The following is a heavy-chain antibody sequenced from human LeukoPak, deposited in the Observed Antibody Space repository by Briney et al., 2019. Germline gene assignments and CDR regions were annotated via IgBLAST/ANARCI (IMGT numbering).Heavy chain of an antibody. V-gene: IGHV4-28*03. D-gene: IGHD3-16*01. Sequence: PSETLSLTCAVSGYSISSSNWWGWIRQPPGKGLEWIGYIYYSGSTYYNPSLKSRVTISVDTSKNQFSLKLSSVTAADTAVYYCARDDYGGWATYWGQGTLVTVSS. CDR3: ARDDYGGWATY. J-gene: IGHJ4*02. CDR1: GYSISSSNW. CDR2: IYYSGST.